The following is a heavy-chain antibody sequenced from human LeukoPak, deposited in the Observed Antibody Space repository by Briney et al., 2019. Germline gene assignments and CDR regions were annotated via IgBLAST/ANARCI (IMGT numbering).Heavy chain of an antibody. CDR2: ISPYNGNT. J-gene: IGHJ3*02. Sequence: ASVKVSCKASGYSFTSYGISWVRQAPGQGLEWMGWISPYNGNTNYAQNFQGRVTMTTDTSTSTAYMELTSLRSDDSAIYYCARFRPYGDYMRDAFDIWGQGTMATVSS. CDR1: GYSFTSYG. V-gene: IGHV1-18*01. D-gene: IGHD4-17*01. CDR3: ARFRPYGDYMRDAFDI.